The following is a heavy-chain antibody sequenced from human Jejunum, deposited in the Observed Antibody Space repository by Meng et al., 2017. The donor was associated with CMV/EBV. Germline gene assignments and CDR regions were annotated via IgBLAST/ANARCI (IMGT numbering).Heavy chain of an antibody. CDR2: TGTDGET. Sequence: LKISFAASGFTFNSYAMHWVRQPTGRGLECVSGTGTDGETYYADSVKGRFTVSRENAKNSFYLQMNSLTAGDTALYFCVRGSLFSAWGQGTMVTVSS. D-gene: IGHD3-10*02. V-gene: IGHV3-13*01. CDR1: GFTFNSYA. CDR3: VRGSLFSA. J-gene: IGHJ3*01.